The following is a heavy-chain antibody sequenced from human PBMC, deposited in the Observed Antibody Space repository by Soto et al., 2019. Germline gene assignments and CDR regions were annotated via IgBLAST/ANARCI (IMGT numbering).Heavy chain of an antibody. CDR1: GFTFSSYW. Sequence: GGSLRLSCAASGFTFSSYWMSWVRQAPGKGLEWVANIKQDGSEKYYVDSVKGRFTISRDNAKNSLYLQMNSLRAEDTAVYYCASAQWLVLAGAFDIWGQGTMVTVSS. CDR3: ASAQWLVLAGAFDI. V-gene: IGHV3-7*01. D-gene: IGHD6-19*01. CDR2: IKQDGSEK. J-gene: IGHJ3*02.